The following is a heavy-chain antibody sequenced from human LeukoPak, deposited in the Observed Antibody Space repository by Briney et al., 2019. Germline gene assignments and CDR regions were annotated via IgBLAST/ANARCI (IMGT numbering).Heavy chain of an antibody. CDR1: GGTFSSYA. Sequence: AVKVSCKASGGTFSSYAISWVRQAPGQGLEWMGGIIPIFGTATYAHKYQGRVTITADESTSTVYMELSSLRSEDTAVYYCARAGYYYDSSGYLFDYWGQGTLVTVSS. D-gene: IGHD3-22*01. J-gene: IGHJ4*02. CDR3: ARAGYYYDSSGYLFDY. CDR2: IIPIFGTA. V-gene: IGHV1-69*01.